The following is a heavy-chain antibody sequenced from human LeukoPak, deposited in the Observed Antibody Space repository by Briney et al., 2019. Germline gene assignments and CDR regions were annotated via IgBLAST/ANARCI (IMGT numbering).Heavy chain of an antibody. J-gene: IGHJ4*02. D-gene: IGHD1-26*01. CDR3: ARGGSYRHFDY. V-gene: IGHV3-72*01. Sequence: PGGSLRLSCAASGFTFSDHYMDWVRQAPGKGLEWVGRIRGKANSYSTEYAASVKGRFTSSRDDSENSLYIQMNSLKTEDTAVYYCARGGSYRHFDYWGQGTLVTVSS. CDR1: GFTFSDHY. CDR2: IRGKANSYST.